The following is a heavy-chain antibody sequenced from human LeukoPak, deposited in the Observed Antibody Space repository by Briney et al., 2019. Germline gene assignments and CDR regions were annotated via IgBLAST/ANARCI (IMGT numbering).Heavy chain of an antibody. CDR1: GYTLTELS. D-gene: IGHD3-22*01. CDR3: ARDRYYYDTSGPFRSGMDV. CDR2: FDPEDGET. Sequence: ASVKVSCKVSGYTLTELSMHWVRQAPGKGLEWMGGFDPEDGETTYAQKFQDRVTMTEDTSTDTAYMELSSLRSEDTAVYHCARDRYYYDTSGPFRSGMDVWGQGTAVTVSS. V-gene: IGHV1-24*01. J-gene: IGHJ6*02.